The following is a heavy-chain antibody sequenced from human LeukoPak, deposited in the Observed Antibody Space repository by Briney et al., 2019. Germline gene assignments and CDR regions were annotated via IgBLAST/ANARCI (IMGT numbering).Heavy chain of an antibody. D-gene: IGHD2-15*01. Sequence: GGSLRLSCAASGFVFSSYEMNWVRQPPGKGLEWVSYISDSGSSSIYCADSVKGRFTISRDNTKNSLYLQMNSLRVEDTAVYYCAREGGDVWGQGTTVTVSS. CDR2: ISDSGSSSI. J-gene: IGHJ6*02. CDR1: GFVFSSYE. CDR3: AREGGDV. V-gene: IGHV3-48*03.